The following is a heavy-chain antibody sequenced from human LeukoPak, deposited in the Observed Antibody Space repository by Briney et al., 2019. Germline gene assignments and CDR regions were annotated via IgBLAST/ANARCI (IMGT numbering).Heavy chain of an antibody. Sequence: GGSLRLSCAASGFTFSDYYMSWIRQAAGKGLEWVSYISSSSSYTNYADSVKGRFTISRDNAKNSLYLQMTSLRAEDTAVYYCARGQRITMVRGVIPDAFDIWGQGTMVTVSS. CDR2: ISSSSSYT. D-gene: IGHD3-10*01. J-gene: IGHJ3*02. V-gene: IGHV3-11*06. CDR3: ARGQRITMVRGVIPDAFDI. CDR1: GFTFSDYY.